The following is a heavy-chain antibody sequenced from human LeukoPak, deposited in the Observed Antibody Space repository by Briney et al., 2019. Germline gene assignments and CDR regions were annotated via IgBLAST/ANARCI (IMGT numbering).Heavy chain of an antibody. D-gene: IGHD5-24*01. CDR2: ISGSGDTT. J-gene: IGHJ4*02. CDR3: ARVADGDKYGGRDY. V-gene: IGHV3-23*01. Sequence: PGGSLRLSCAASGFTFSSYAMSWVRQAPGKGLEWVSSISGSGDTTYYADSVKGRFTISRDNSKNTLYLQMNSLRVEDTGVYYCARVADGDKYGGRDYWGQGTLVTVSS. CDR1: GFTFSSYA.